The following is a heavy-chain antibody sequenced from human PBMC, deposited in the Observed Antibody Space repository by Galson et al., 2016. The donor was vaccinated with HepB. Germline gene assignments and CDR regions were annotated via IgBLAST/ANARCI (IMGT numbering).Heavy chain of an antibody. V-gene: IGHV1-24*01. CDR1: GYTLTELS. CDR2: FDPEEGDT. D-gene: IGHD1-1*01. Sequence: VKVSCKVSGYTLTELSMHWVRQVPGKGLEWMGGFDPEEGDTVYAQKFQGRVTMTEDTSTGTAYMELSSLRSEDTAVYYCSTGYADRDYYYYLDGWGRGTTVTVSS. CDR3: STGYADRDYYYYLDG. J-gene: IGHJ6*03.